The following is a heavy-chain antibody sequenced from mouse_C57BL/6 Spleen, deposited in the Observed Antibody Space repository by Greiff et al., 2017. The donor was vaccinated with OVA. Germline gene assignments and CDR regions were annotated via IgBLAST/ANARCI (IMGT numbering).Heavy chain of an antibody. CDR1: GYTFTDYA. D-gene: IGHD3-3*01. CDR3: ARGTAKSTVGFAY. V-gene: IGHV1-67*01. CDR2: ISTYYGDA. Sequence: VQLQESGPELVRPGVSVKISCKGSGYTFTDYAMHWVKQSPAKSLAWIGVISTYYGDASYNQKFKDKATMTVDKSSSTAYMELDRLTSEDSAVYYGARGTAKSTVGFAYWGQGTLVTVSA. J-gene: IGHJ3*01.